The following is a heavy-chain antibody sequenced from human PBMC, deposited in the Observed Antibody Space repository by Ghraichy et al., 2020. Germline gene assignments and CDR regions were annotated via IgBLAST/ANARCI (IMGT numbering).Heavy chain of an antibody. J-gene: IGHJ4*02. Sequence: LNISCTVSGGSIGSSSYYWGWIRQPPGKGLEWIGSIYYSGSTYYNPSLKSRVTISVDTSKNQFSLRLSSVTAADTAVYYCARRLGPETPIGPWNYWGQGTLVTVSS. CDR1: GGSIGSSSYY. CDR3: ARRLGPETPIGPWNY. D-gene: IGHD1-1*01. CDR2: IYYSGST. V-gene: IGHV4-39*01.